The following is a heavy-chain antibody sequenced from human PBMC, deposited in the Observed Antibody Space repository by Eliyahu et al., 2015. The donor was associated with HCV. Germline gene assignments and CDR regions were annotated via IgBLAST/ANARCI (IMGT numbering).Heavy chain of an antibody. Sequence: QVQLVESGGGVVQPGRSLRLSCAASGXXFXSXXMHWVRQAPGXXLEWVAVIWYDGSNKYYADSVKGRFTISRDNSKNTLYLQMNSLRAEDTAVYYCARDGAWDVGATTHLDYWGQGTLVTVSS. D-gene: IGHD1-26*01. J-gene: IGHJ4*02. CDR3: ARDGAWDVGATTHLDY. CDR1: GXXFXSXX. CDR2: IWYDGSNK. V-gene: IGHV3-33*01.